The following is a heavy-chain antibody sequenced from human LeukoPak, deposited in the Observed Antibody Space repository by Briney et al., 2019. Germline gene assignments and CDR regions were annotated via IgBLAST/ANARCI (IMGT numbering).Heavy chain of an antibody. CDR1: GCTFSSYA. J-gene: IGHJ4*02. CDR3: AKDGDIVVGPAAIVY. V-gene: IGHV3-23*01. D-gene: IGHD2-2*01. CDR2: SSGSGGSS. Sequence: RGSLTLSCAASGCTFSSYAMSCVRQPAGKVLEWVSASSGSGGSSYCADSGKGRLTIARRTSKHSLYLQMNRLGTEVTAVTYRAKDGDIVVGPAAIVYWGQGTLVAVSS.